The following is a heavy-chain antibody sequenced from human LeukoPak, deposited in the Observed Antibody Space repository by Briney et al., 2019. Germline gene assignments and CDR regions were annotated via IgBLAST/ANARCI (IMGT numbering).Heavy chain of an antibody. CDR2: IWYDGSNK. CDR3: ARGGYYYDSSGYYYDYFDY. D-gene: IGHD3-22*01. Sequence: GGSLRLSCAASGFTFSSYGMHWVRQAPGKGLEWVAVIWYDGSNKYYADSVKGRFTISRDNSKTTLYLQMNSLRAEDTAVYYCARGGYYYDSSGYYYDYFDYWGQGTLVTVSS. V-gene: IGHV3-33*01. J-gene: IGHJ4*02. CDR1: GFTFSSYG.